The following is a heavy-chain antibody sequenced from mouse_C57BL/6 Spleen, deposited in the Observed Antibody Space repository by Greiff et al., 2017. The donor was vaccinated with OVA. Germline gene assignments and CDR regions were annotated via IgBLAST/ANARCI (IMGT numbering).Heavy chain of an antibody. D-gene: IGHD2-4*01. J-gene: IGHJ4*01. CDR3: ARRIYDYDYPYAMDY. V-gene: IGHV1-69*01. CDR1: GYTFTSYW. Sequence: QVQLQQPGAELVMPGASVKLYCKASGYTFTSYWMHWVKQRPGQGLEWIGEIDPSDSYTNYNQKFKGKSTLTVDKSSSTAYMQLSSLTSEDSAVYYCARRIYDYDYPYAMDYWGQGTSVTVSS. CDR2: IDPSDSYT.